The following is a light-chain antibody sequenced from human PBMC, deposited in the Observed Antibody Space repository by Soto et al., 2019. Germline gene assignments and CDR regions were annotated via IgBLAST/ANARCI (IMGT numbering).Light chain of an antibody. Sequence: EIVLTQSPGTLSLSPGERATLSCRASQSVSTNYLAWYQQKPGQSPRLLIYDASRRATGIPDRFSGSGSGTDFTLTISRLEPEDFAVYYCQQYGSSLYTFGQGTKLEIK. CDR1: QSVSTNY. CDR2: DAS. J-gene: IGKJ2*01. V-gene: IGKV3-20*01. CDR3: QQYGSSLYT.